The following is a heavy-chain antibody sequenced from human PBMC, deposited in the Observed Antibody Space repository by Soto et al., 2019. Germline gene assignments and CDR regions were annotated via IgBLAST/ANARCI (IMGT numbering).Heavy chain of an antibody. CDR1: GYNFTTNW. CDR3: ARRGSSGKSLDY. CDR2: IYPGDSDT. D-gene: IGHD3-16*01. V-gene: IGHV5-51*01. J-gene: IGHJ4*02. Sequence: EVQLVQSGAEVKRPGESLRISCKASGYNFTTNWIGWVRQMPGKGLEWMGIIYPGDSDTRYSPSFQGQVTISADKSFSTAYLQWSSLKASDTAMYYCARRGSSGKSLDYWGQGTLVTVSS.